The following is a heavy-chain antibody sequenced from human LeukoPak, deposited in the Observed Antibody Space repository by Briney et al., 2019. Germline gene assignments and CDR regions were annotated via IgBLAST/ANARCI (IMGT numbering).Heavy chain of an antibody. Sequence: SETLSLTCVVSGDSISSGGYSWSWIRQTPGKGLEWIAYIHDSGSTYNNPSLKSRLSISIDTSKNQFSLKLNSVTAAGTAVYYCARVLYSSSWSNYYYYMDVWGKGTTVTVSS. CDR1: GDSISSGGYS. CDR3: ARVLYSSSWSNYYYYMDV. CDR2: IHDSGST. D-gene: IGHD6-13*01. V-gene: IGHV4-30-4*07. J-gene: IGHJ6*03.